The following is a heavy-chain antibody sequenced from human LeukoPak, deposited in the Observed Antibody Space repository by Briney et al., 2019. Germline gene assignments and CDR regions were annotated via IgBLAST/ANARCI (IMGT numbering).Heavy chain of an antibody. Sequence: SETLSLTCTVSGGSISSHYWSWIRQPAGKGLEWIGRIHSSGSTNYNPSLKSRVTISVDTSKNQFSLKLSSVTAADTAVYYCARQVVVTTGEAFDIWGQGTMVTVSS. D-gene: IGHD3-22*01. CDR1: GGSISSHY. J-gene: IGHJ3*02. CDR2: IHSSGST. CDR3: ARQVVVTTGEAFDI. V-gene: IGHV4-4*07.